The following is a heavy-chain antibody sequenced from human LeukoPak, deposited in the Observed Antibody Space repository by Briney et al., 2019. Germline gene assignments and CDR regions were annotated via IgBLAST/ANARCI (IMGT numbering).Heavy chain of an antibody. CDR2: ISWDGGST. V-gene: IGHV3-43D*03. Sequence: PGGSLRLSCAASGFTFDDYAMHWVRQAPGKGLEWVSLISWDGGSTYYADSVKGRFTISRDNSKNSLYLQMNSLRAEDTALYYCAKDSSSWLDYWGQGTLVTVSS. CDR3: AKDSSSWLDY. CDR1: GFTFDDYA. J-gene: IGHJ4*02. D-gene: IGHD6-13*01.